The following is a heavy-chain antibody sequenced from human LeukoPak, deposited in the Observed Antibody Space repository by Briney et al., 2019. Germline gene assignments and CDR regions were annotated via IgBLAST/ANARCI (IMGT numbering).Heavy chain of an antibody. Sequence: GGSLRLSCAASGFTFDDYAMHWVRQAPGKGLEGVSGISWNSGSIGYADSVKGRFTISRDNAKNSLYLQMNSLRAEDTALYYCASASAVAGIRRYYYYGMDVWGQGTTVTVSS. V-gene: IGHV3-9*01. CDR2: ISWNSGSI. J-gene: IGHJ6*02. CDR3: ASASAVAGIRRYYYYGMDV. D-gene: IGHD6-19*01. CDR1: GFTFDDYA.